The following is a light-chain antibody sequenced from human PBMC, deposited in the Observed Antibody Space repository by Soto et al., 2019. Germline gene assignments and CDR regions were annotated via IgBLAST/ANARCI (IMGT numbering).Light chain of an antibody. CDR2: GAV. V-gene: IGKV3-15*01. CDR3: QQYINWPVYT. CDR1: QSVGSS. J-gene: IGKJ2*01. Sequence: EIIMTQSPATLSVSPGEGATLSCRASQSVGSSLAWYQQKPGQTPRLLIYGAVTRVTGIPDRFSGSGSRTEFTLTISGLQSEDFAVYYCQQYINWPVYTFGQGTKLEIK.